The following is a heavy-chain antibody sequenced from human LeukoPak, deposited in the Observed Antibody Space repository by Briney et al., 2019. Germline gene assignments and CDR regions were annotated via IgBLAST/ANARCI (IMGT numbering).Heavy chain of an antibody. D-gene: IGHD5-12*01. CDR3: ARVNSGYDALGVLAYYYYYMDV. CDR2: IHHSGNT. V-gene: IGHV4-38-2*02. Sequence: SETLSLTCTVSGYSISSGYHWGWIRQPPGKGLEWIGTIHHSGNTYFNSSVQSRVTMSVDTSKNRFSLDVISVTAADTAVYYCARVNSGYDALGVLAYYYYYMDVWGKGTTVTVSS. J-gene: IGHJ6*03. CDR1: GYSISSGYH.